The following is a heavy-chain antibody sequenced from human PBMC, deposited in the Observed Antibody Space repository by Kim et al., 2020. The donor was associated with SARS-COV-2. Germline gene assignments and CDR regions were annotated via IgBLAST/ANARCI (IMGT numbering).Heavy chain of an antibody. CDR3: ARDPGTPLYYYYMDV. D-gene: IGHD1-1*01. J-gene: IGHJ6*03. V-gene: IGHV3-30*07. Sequence: DYEQGRCTISRDNSKTTLYLQRSSLRAEDTAVYYCARDPGTPLYYYYMDVWGKGTTVTVSS.